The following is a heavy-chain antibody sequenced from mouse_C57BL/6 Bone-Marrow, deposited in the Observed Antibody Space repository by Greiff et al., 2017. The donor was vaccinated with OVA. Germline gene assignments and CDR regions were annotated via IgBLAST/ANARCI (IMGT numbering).Heavy chain of an antibody. CDR3: TRNYYGSRHWYLDV. CDR2: IYPGDSDT. V-gene: IGHV1-5*01. CDR1: GYTFTSYW. D-gene: IGHD1-1*01. Sequence: VQLQQSGTVLARPGGSVKMSCKTSGYTFTSYWMSWVQQRPGQGLEWIGAIYPGDSDTSYNQKFKGKAKLTAVTSASTAYMELSSLTNEDSAVYYCTRNYYGSRHWYLDVWGTGTTVTVSS. J-gene: IGHJ1*03.